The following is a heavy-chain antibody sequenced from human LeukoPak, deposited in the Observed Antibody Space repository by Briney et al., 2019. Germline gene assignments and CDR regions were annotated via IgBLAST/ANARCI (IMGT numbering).Heavy chain of an antibody. Sequence: SQTLSLTCTVSGGSISSGDYYWSWIRQPPGKGLEWIGYIYYSGSTYYNPSLKSRATISVDTSKNQFSLKLSSVTAADTAVYYCAREGSGYYRIDYWGQGTLVTVSS. CDR3: AREGSGYYRIDY. CDR1: GGSISSGDYY. CDR2: IYYSGST. D-gene: IGHD3-22*01. V-gene: IGHV4-30-4*01. J-gene: IGHJ4*02.